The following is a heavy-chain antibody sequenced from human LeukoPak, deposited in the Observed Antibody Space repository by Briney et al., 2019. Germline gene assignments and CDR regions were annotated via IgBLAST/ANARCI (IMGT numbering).Heavy chain of an antibody. CDR1: GFTVSSNY. D-gene: IGHD5-18*01. CDR2: IYSGGST. V-gene: IGHV3-53*01. Sequence: PGGSLRLSCAASGFTVSSNYMSWVRQAPGKGLEWVSVIYSGGSTYYADSVKGRSTISRDNSKNTLYLQMNSLRAEDTAVYYCARDRGGYSYGYDYWGQGTLVTVSS. J-gene: IGHJ4*02. CDR3: ARDRGGYSYGYDY.